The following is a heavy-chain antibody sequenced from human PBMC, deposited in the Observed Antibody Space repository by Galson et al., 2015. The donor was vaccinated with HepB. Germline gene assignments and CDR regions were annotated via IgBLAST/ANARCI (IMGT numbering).Heavy chain of an antibody. CDR1: GDSITSKTCY. CDR3: ATQPGTTTKIQDHFDN. Sequence: SETLSLTCSVSGDSITSKTCYWVWIRQTPGKRLEWIGSLLYGEKTYYSPSLKSRVTISVDTSRQLSLKLNSVTAADTAVYYCATQPGTTTKIQDHFDNWGQGIPVTVSS. J-gene: IGHJ4*02. V-gene: IGHV4-39*01. D-gene: IGHD5-18*01. CDR2: LLYGEKT.